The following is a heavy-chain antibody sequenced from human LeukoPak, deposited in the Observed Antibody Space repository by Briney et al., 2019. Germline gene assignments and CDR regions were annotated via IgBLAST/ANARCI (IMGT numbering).Heavy chain of an antibody. D-gene: IGHD3-3*01. Sequence: SETLSLTCTVSGGSISSYYWSWIRPPPGKGLEWIGYIYYSGSTHYNPSPKSRVTISVDTSKNQFSLKLSSVTAADTAVYYCARRYDFWSGFDYWGQGTLVTVSS. J-gene: IGHJ4*02. V-gene: IGHV4-59*01. CDR2: IYYSGST. CDR3: ARRYDFWSGFDY. CDR1: GGSISSYY.